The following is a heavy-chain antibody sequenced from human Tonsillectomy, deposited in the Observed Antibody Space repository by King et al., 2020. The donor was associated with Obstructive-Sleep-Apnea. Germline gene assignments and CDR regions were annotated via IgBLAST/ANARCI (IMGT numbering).Heavy chain of an antibody. CDR2: ISWNGGST. CDR1: GFPFDDYA. J-gene: IGHJ6*02. Sequence: VQLVESGGVVVQPGGSLRLSCAASGFPFDDYAMHWVRQAPGKGLEWVSLISWNGGSTYYADSVKGRFTISRDNSKNSLYLQMNSLRAEDTALYYCAKASRFYYGMDVWGQGTTVTVSS. CDR3: AKASRFYYGMDV. V-gene: IGHV3-43D*03.